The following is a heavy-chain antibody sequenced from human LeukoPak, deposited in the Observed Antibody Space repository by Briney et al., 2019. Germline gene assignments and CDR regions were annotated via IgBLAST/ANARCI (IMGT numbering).Heavy chain of an antibody. D-gene: IGHD3-22*01. V-gene: IGHV3-53*01. CDR3: ARVTSDSSGYSRYFDY. Sequence: GGSLRLSCAASGFTVSSNYMSWVRQAPGKGLEWVSVIYSGGSTYYADSVKGRFTISRDNSKNTLYLQMNSLRAEDTAVYYCARVTSDSSGYSRYFDYWGQGTLVTVSS. CDR2: IYSGGST. CDR1: GFTVSSNY. J-gene: IGHJ4*02.